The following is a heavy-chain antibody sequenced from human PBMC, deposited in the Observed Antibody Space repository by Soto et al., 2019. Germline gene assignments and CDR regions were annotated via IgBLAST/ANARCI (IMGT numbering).Heavy chain of an antibody. V-gene: IGHV4-59*01. CDR1: GGSISSYY. Sequence: QVQLQESGPGLVKPSETLSLTCTVSGGSISSYYWSWIRQPPGKGLEWIGYIYYSGSTNYNPSLKSRVTISVDTSKNQFSLKLSSVTAADTAVYYCARKMKSGSYDYWGQGTLVTVSS. CDR3: ARKMKSGSYDY. J-gene: IGHJ4*02. CDR2: IYYSGST. D-gene: IGHD1-26*01.